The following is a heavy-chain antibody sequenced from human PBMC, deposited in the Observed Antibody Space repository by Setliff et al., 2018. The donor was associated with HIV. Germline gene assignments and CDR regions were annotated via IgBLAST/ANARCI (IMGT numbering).Heavy chain of an antibody. V-gene: IGHV4-59*06. CDR3: VRETGQYYYDNSGYYYAYDFDH. CDR1: GGSTSHYH. Sequence: SETLSLTCSVSGGSTSHYHWNWIRQPAGKGLEWIGHIHYSVNTYYNPSLKSRVLISVDTSKNQFSLRLSSVTAADTAVYYCVRETGQYYYDNSGYYYAYDFDHWGQGTLVTVSS. CDR2: IHYSVNT. J-gene: IGHJ4*02. D-gene: IGHD3-22*01.